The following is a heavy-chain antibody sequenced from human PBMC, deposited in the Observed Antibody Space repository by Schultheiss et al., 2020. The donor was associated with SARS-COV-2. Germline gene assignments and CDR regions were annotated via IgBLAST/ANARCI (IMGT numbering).Heavy chain of an antibody. J-gene: IGHJ4*02. CDR3: ASITIFGVVIMGYFDY. Sequence: GGSLRLSCKASGFTVSSNYMSWVRQAPGKGLEWVSAISGSGGSTYYADSVKGRFTISRDNSKNTLYLQMNSLRAEDTAVYYCASITIFGVVIMGYFDYWGQGTLVTVSS. CDR2: ISGSGGST. D-gene: IGHD3-3*01. V-gene: IGHV3-23*01. CDR1: GFTVSSNY.